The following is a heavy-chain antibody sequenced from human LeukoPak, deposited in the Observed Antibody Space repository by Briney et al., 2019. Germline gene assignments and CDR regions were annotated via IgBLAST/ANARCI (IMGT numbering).Heavy chain of an antibody. CDR3: ASGNWNDRAFDI. J-gene: IGHJ3*02. CDR2: ISSSSVYI. V-gene: IGHV3-21*01. CDR1: GFTFSSYS. D-gene: IGHD1-20*01. Sequence: GGSLRLSCAASGFTFSSYSMNWVRQAPGKGLEWVSSISSSSVYIYYADSVKGRFTISRDNAKNSLYLQMNSLRAGDTAIYYCASGNWNDRAFDIWGQGTMVTVSS.